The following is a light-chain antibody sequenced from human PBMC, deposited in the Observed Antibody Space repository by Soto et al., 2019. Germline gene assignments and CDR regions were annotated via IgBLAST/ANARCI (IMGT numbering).Light chain of an antibody. V-gene: IGLV2-14*01. CDR2: DLN. CDR3: ASYTVNKIYV. Sequence: QSALTLPGSVSGSPGQSITISCTGPSGDYVSWYQQHPGKAPQLLIYDLNIRPSGVSDRFSGSKSGNTASLTISGLQPDDEADYYCASYTVNKIYVFGAGTKLTVL. CDR1: SGDY. J-gene: IGLJ1*01.